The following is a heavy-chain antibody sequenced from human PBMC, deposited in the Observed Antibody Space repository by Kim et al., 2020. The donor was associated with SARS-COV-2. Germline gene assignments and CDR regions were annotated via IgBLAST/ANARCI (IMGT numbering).Heavy chain of an antibody. CDR2: TSTYNGNI. J-gene: IGHJ3*02. CDR3: ARPHCSTSSCFVALD. V-gene: IGHV1-18*04. D-gene: IGHD2-2*01. CDR1: GYEFTSHG. Sequence: ASVKVSCKASGYEFTSHGISWVRQAPGRGLEWVGWTSTYNGNINYAQSLQGRVAMTTDTSTSTAYMELRDLTSDDAAIYFFARPHCSTSSCFVALD.